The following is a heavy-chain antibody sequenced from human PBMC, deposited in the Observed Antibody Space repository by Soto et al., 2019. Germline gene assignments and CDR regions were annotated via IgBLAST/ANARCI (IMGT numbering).Heavy chain of an antibody. J-gene: IGHJ5*02. V-gene: IGHV4-4*07. CDR3: ARSSHKERWFDP. CDR2: IYSSGST. D-gene: IGHD6-13*01. CDR1: GGSVSNFY. Sequence: PSETLSLTCTVSGGSVSNFYWNWIRQSAGKGLEWIGRIYSSGSTNYNPSLRSRVTMSVDTSKNQFSLKLNSVTAADTAVYYCARSSHKERWFDPWGQGTLVTVSS.